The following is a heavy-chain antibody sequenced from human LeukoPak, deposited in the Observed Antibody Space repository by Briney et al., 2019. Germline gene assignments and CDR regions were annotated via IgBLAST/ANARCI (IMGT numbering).Heavy chain of an antibody. D-gene: IGHD3-22*01. Sequence: GGSLRLSCAASGFTFSSYAMHWVRQAPGKGLEYVSAISSNGGSTYYANSMKGRFTISRDNSKNTLYLQMGSLRAVDMAVYYCARGYYDSSGYYYVGYFQHWGQGTLVTVSS. CDR3: ARGYYDSSGYYYVGYFQH. J-gene: IGHJ1*01. CDR1: GFTFSSYA. CDR2: ISSNGGST. V-gene: IGHV3-64*01.